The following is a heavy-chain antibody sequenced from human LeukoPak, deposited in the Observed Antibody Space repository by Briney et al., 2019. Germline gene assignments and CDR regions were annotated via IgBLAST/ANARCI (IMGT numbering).Heavy chain of an antibody. Sequence: ASVKVSCKASGYTFTGYYMHWVRQAPGQGLEWMGWINPNSGGTNYAQKFQGRVTMTRDTSISTAYMELSRLRSDDTAVYYCAIPPVEYSSSSLGGFDPWGQGTLVTVSS. CDR1: GYTFTGYY. J-gene: IGHJ5*02. CDR2: INPNSGGT. CDR3: AIPPVEYSSSSLGGFDP. D-gene: IGHD6-6*01. V-gene: IGHV1-2*02.